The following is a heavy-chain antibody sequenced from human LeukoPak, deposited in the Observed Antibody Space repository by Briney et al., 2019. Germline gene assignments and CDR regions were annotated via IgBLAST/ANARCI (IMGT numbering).Heavy chain of an antibody. CDR3: ARDRNYDSSGYYLPYYYYGMDV. CDR2: IIPIFGTA. CDR1: GGTFSSYA. D-gene: IGHD3-22*01. Sequence: ASVKVSCTASGGTFSSYAISWVRQAPGQGPEWMGGIIPIFGTANYAQKFQGRVTITADESTSTAYMELSSLRSEDTAVYYCARDRNYDSSGYYLPYYYYGMDVWGQGTTVTVSS. J-gene: IGHJ6*02. V-gene: IGHV1-69*13.